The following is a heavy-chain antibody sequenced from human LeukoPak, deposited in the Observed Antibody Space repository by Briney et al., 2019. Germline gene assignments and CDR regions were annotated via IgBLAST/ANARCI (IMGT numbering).Heavy chain of an antibody. CDR3: ARGSDGDYFDY. V-gene: IGHV3-23*01. J-gene: IGHJ4*02. CDR1: GFTFRDFA. D-gene: IGHD6-19*01. Sequence: PGGSLRLSCVASGFTFRDFAMSWVRQTPGKRLEWVASTDGTGGDSYYADAVKGRFTISRDDSRDTLYLQMNSLKAEDTAVYYCARGSDGDYFDYWGQGTLVTVSS. CDR2: TDGTGGDS.